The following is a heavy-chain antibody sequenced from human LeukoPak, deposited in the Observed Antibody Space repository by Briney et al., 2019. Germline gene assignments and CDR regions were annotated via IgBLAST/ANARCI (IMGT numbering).Heavy chain of an antibody. D-gene: IGHD6-19*01. Sequence: SETLSLTCSVSGGAISTYYWSWIRQPAGKGLEWIAQIHTSGSTNFNPSLKSRVSISMDTPNNQFSLMISSVTAADTAIYYCAGRGLSTGWTFDYWGHGTLVTVSS. CDR1: GGAISTYY. CDR2: IHTSGST. CDR3: AGRGLSTGWTFDY. V-gene: IGHV4-4*07. J-gene: IGHJ4*01.